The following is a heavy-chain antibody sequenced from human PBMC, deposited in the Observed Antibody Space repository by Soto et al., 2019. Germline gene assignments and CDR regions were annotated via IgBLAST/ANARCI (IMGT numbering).Heavy chain of an antibody. Sequence: PSETLSLTCTVSGGSVSSGSYYWSWIRQPPGKGLEWIGYIYYSGSTNYNPSLKSRVTISVDTSKNQFSLKLSSVTAADTAVYYCARALASSSHYDFWSGFLDYWGQGTLVTVSS. V-gene: IGHV4-61*01. CDR1: GGSVSSGSYY. D-gene: IGHD3-3*01. CDR2: IYYSGST. J-gene: IGHJ4*02. CDR3: ARALASSSHYDFWSGFLDY.